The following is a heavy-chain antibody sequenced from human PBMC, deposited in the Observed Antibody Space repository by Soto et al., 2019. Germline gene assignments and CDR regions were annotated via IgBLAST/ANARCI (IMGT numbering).Heavy chain of an antibody. Sequence: QVQLQQWGAGLLKPSETLSLTCTIYDGAFSGYYCRWLLQPPGKGLVWIGEINHSASANYNPSLRSRVTISVDTSRNQFSLKLSSVTAADTAVYYCASRGRGYIYGYGYWGQGTLVTVSS. CDR3: ASRGRGYIYGYGY. D-gene: IGHD5-18*01. CDR1: DGAFSGYY. CDR2: INHSASA. J-gene: IGHJ4*02. V-gene: IGHV4-34*01.